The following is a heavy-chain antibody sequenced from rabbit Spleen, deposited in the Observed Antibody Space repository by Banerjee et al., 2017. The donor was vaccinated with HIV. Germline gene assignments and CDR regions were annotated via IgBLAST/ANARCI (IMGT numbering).Heavy chain of an antibody. D-gene: IGHD1-1*01. CDR3: ARNYVNAFDP. Sequence: QEQLEESGGDLVKPEGSLTLTCTASGFSFSSGYYMCWVRQAPGKGLEWIACIDTSNGDTDYANWPKGRFTISKTSSTTVTLQMTSLTAADTATYFCARNYVNAFDPWGQGTLVTVS. CDR1: GFSFSSGYY. V-gene: IGHV1S45*01. J-gene: IGHJ2*01. CDR2: IDTSNGDT.